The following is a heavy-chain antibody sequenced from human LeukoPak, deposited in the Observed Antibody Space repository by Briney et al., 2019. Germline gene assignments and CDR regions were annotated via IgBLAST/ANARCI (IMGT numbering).Heavy chain of an antibody. V-gene: IGHV1-18*01. Sequence: ASVQVSCKASGYTFTIYGISWVRQAPGQGLEWMGWISAYNGNTNYAQKLQGRVTMTTDTSTSTAYMELRSLRSDDTAVYYCARDHGSSVRGVINPSFAPSYWGQGTLVTVSS. D-gene: IGHD3-10*01. CDR2: ISAYNGNT. J-gene: IGHJ4*02. CDR1: GYTFTIYG. CDR3: ARDHGSSVRGVINPSFAPSY.